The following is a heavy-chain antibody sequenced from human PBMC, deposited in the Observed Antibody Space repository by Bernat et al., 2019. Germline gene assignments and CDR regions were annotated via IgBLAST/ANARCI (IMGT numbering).Heavy chain of an antibody. D-gene: IGHD2-15*01. CDR1: GFTVSGNH. J-gene: IGHJ4*02. Sequence: EVQVVESGGGLIQPGGSLRLSCAVSGFTVSGNHMNWVRQAPGKGLEWVGRIKSKTDGGTTDYAAPVKGRFTISRDDSKNTLYLQMNSLKTEDTAVYYCTTDCSGGSCRDYWGQGTLVTVSS. CDR3: TTDCSGGSCRDY. CDR2: IKSKTDGGTT. V-gene: IGHV3-15*01.